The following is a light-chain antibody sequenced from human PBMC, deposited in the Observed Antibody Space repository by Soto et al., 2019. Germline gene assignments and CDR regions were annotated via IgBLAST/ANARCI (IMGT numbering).Light chain of an antibody. V-gene: IGKV1-5*03. CDR2: KAS. J-gene: IGKJ4*01. CDR3: KHRHSYPLT. Sequence: DIQMTQSPSTLSGSVGDRVTITCRASQTISSWLAWYQQKPGKAPKLLIYKASTLKSGVPSRFSGSGSGTEFTLTISSLHPEDLATYYCKHRHSYPLTFGGGTKVDIK. CDR1: QTISSW.